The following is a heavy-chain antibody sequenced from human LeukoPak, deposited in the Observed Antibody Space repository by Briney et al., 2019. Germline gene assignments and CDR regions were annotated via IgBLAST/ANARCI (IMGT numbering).Heavy chain of an antibody. CDR2: IYYSGST. Sequence: SQTLSLTCTVSGGSISSGGYYWSWIRQPPGKGLEWIGYIYYSGSTNYNPSLKSRVTISVDTSKNQFSLKLSSVTAADTAVYYCARSPRGLQYPEYFQHWGQGTLATVSS. D-gene: IGHD5-24*01. J-gene: IGHJ1*01. CDR3: ARSPRGLQYPEYFQH. CDR1: GGSISSGGYY. V-gene: IGHV4-61*08.